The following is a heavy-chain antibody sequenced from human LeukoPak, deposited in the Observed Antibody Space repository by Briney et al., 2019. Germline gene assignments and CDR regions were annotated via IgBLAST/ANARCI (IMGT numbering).Heavy chain of an antibody. J-gene: IGHJ4*02. V-gene: IGHV3-30*18. D-gene: IGHD5-24*01. CDR3: AKEWLQPFLVY. CDR2: ISYDGSNK. CDR1: GFTFSSYG. Sequence: GRSLRLSCAASGFTFSSYGMHWVRQAPGKGLEWVAVISYDGSNKYYADSVKGRFTISRDNSKNTLYLQMNSLRAEDTAVYYCAKEWLQPFLVYWGQGTLVTVSS.